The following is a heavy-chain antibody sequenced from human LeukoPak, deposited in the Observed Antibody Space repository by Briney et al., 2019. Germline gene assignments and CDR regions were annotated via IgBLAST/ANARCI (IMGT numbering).Heavy chain of an antibody. J-gene: IGHJ4*02. CDR1: GFTFSSYA. CDR2: ISGSGGST. V-gene: IGHV3-23*01. Sequence: GGSLRLSCAASGFTFSSYAMSWVRKAPGKGLEWVSAISGSGGSTYYADSVKGRFTISRDNSKNTLYLQMNSLRAEDTAVYYCAKDLGYYVARPLDYWGQGTLVTVSS. CDR3: AKDLGYYVARPLDY. D-gene: IGHD3-10*02.